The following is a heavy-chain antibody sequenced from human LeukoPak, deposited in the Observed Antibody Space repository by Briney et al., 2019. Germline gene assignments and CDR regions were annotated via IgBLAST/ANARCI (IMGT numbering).Heavy chain of an antibody. J-gene: IGHJ4*02. D-gene: IGHD3-10*01. V-gene: IGHV1-18*01. Sequence: GASVKVSCKASGYTFNSYGISWVRQAPGQGLEWMGWISAYNGNTNYAQKFQGRVTMTTDTSTTTAYMELRSLRSDDTAVYYCARDNGGLWFGYLAYWGQGTLVTVSS. CDR3: ARDNGGLWFGYLAY. CDR2: ISAYNGNT. CDR1: GYTFNSYG.